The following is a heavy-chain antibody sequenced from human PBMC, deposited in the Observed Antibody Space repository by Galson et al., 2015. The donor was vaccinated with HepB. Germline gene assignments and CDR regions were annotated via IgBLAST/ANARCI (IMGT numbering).Heavy chain of an antibody. V-gene: IGHV3-21*01. CDR1: GFTFSSYS. J-gene: IGHJ4*02. Sequence: SLRLSCAASGFTFSSYSMNWVRQAPGKGLEWVSSISSSSSYIYYADSVKGRFTISRDNAKNSLYLQMNSLRAEDTAVYYCARMAYYYDSSGHVYFDYWSQGTLVTVSS. CDR2: ISSSSSYI. D-gene: IGHD3-22*01. CDR3: ARMAYYYDSSGHVYFDY.